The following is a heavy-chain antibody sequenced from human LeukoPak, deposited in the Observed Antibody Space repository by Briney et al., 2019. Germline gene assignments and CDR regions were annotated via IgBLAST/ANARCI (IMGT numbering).Heavy chain of an antibody. Sequence: ASVKVSCKASGYTFTSYGISWVRRAPGQGLEWMGWISAYNGNTNYAQKLQGRVTMTTDTSTSTAYMELRSLRSDDTAVYYCARDRSSLLVFDYWGQGTLVTVSS. V-gene: IGHV1-18*01. CDR2: ISAYNGNT. CDR3: ARDRSSLLVFDY. CDR1: GYTFTSYG. J-gene: IGHJ4*02. D-gene: IGHD2-15*01.